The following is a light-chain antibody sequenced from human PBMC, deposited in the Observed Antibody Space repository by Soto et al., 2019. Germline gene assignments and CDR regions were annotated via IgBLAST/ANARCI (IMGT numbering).Light chain of an antibody. J-gene: IGLJ3*02. CDR2: EGS. CDR1: SSDVGSYNL. Sequence: ALTQPASVSGSPGQSITISCTGTSSDVGSYNLVSWYQQHPGKAPKLMIYEGSKRPSGVSNRFSGSKSGNTASLTISGLQAEDEADYYCCSYAGSSAWVFGGGTKVTVL. V-gene: IGLV2-23*01. CDR3: CSYAGSSAWV.